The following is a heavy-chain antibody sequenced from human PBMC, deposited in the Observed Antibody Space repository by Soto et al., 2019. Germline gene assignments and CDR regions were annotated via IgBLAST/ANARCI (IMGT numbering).Heavy chain of an antibody. CDR2: ISVYNGNT. J-gene: IGHJ4*02. V-gene: IGHV1-18*01. Sequence: PSVKVSCKASDYTFTSYGIIWVRQAPGQGLEWIGWISVYNGNTNYAQKFRGRVTMATDISTTTAYMEMRSLRSDDTAVYYCARSGSSWNLREFDYWGQGTLVTVSS. CDR3: ARSGSSWNLREFDY. D-gene: IGHD6-13*01. CDR1: DYTFTSYG.